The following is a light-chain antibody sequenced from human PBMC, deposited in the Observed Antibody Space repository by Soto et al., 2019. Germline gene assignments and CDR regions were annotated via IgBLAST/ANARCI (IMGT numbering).Light chain of an antibody. CDR2: DAS. CDR3: KQCSRWPYT. Sequence: EIVLTQSPATLSLSPGERATLSCRASQSVSRYLAWYQQKPGQAPRLLIYDASNMATGIPARFSGSGSGTDFSLTISSLAPEDFAVYYCKQCSRWPYTFGQGTKLDFK. CDR1: QSVSRY. J-gene: IGKJ2*01. V-gene: IGKV3-11*01.